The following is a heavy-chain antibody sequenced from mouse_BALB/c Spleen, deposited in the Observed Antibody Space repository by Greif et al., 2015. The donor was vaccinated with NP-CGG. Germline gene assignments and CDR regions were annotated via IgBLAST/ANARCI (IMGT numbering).Heavy chain of an antibody. CDR3: ATLAYYRYGYYAMDY. Sequence: VKVVESGPGLVQPSQSLSITCTVSGFSLTSYGVHWVRQSPGKGLEWLGVIWRGGSTDYNAAFMSRLSITKDNSKSQVFFKMNSLQADDTAIYYCATLAYYRYGYYAMDYWGQGTSVTVSS. J-gene: IGHJ4*01. V-gene: IGHV2-5*01. CDR2: IWRGGST. CDR1: GFSLTSYG. D-gene: IGHD2-14*01.